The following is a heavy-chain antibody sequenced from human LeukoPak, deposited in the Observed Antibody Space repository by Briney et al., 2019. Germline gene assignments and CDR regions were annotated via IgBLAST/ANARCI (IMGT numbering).Heavy chain of an antibody. J-gene: IGHJ3*02. CDR1: GYTFTSHH. CDR2: INPNSGGT. CDR3: ARPYYYVRQDAFDI. D-gene: IGHD3-10*01. V-gene: IGHV1-2*02. Sequence: ASVKISCKASGYTFTSHHVHWVRQAPGQGLEWMGWINPNSGGTNYAQKFQGRVTMTRDTSISTAYMELSRLRSDDTAVYYCARPYYYVRQDAFDIWGQGTMVTVSS.